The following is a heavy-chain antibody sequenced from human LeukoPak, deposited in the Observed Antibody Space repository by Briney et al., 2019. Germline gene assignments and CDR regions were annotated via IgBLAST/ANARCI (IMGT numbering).Heavy chain of an antibody. D-gene: IGHD1-26*01. J-gene: IGHJ4*02. V-gene: IGHV3-23*01. CDR1: GFTFSSYA. CDR3: VKVGASSPY. CDR2: ISGSGGST. Sequence: GGSLRLSCAASGFTFSSYAMTWVRQAPGEGLEWVSAISGSGGSTYYADSVKGRFTISRDNSKDTLSLQMNSLRVEDTAVYYCVKVGASSPYWGQGTLVTVSS.